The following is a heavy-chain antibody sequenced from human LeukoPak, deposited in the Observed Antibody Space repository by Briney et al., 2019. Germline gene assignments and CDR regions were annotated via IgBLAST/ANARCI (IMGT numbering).Heavy chain of an antibody. J-gene: IGHJ4*02. Sequence: PSETLSLTCTVSGGSISSSSYYWGWIRQPPGKGLEWVSTIGTSADTYYPDSVKGRFTISRDNSRNTLDLQMNSLRADDTAVYYCAKNVPGRAIDDWGQGTLVTVST. V-gene: IGHV3-53*01. CDR3: AKNVPGRAIDD. CDR2: IGTSADT. CDR1: GGSISSSSYY. D-gene: IGHD2-15*01.